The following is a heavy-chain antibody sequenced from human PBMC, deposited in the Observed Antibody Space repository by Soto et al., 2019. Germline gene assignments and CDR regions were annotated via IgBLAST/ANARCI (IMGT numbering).Heavy chain of an antibody. V-gene: IGHV3-23*01. Sequence: GGSLRLSCAASGFTFSSYAMSWVRQAPGKGLEWVSAISGSGGSTYYADSVKGRFTISRDNSKNTLYLQMNSLRAEDTAVYYCAKPQFHAHYYDSSGFDYWGQGTLVTVSS. CDR1: GFTFSSYA. D-gene: IGHD3-22*01. CDR2: ISGSGGST. CDR3: AKPQFHAHYYDSSGFDY. J-gene: IGHJ4*02.